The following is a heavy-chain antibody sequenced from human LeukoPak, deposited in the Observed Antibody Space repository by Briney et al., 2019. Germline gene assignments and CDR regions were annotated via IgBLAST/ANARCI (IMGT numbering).Heavy chain of an antibody. V-gene: IGHV3-48*01. Sequence: GGSLRLSCAASGFTFSSYSMNWVRQAPEKGLEWISYISSSSSTIDYADSVKGRFTISRDNAKNSLYLQMNSLRAEDTAVYYCARDPRSSTSYQYYYMDVWGKGTTVTVSS. CDR3: ARDPRSSTSYQYYYMDV. CDR2: ISSSSSTI. J-gene: IGHJ6*03. CDR1: GFTFSSYS. D-gene: IGHD2-2*01.